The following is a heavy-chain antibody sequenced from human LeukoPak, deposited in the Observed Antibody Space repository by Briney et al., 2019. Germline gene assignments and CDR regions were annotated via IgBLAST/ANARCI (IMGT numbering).Heavy chain of an antibody. CDR2: IYYSGST. V-gene: IGHV4-39*07. Sequence: SETLSLTCTVSGGSISSSSYYWGWIRQPPGKGLEWIGSIYYSGSTYYNPSLKSRVTISVDTSKNQFSLKLSSVTAADTAVYYCARHRGSSSNFDYWGQGTLATVSS. J-gene: IGHJ4*02. CDR3: ARHRGSSSNFDY. CDR1: GGSISSSSYY. D-gene: IGHD6-6*01.